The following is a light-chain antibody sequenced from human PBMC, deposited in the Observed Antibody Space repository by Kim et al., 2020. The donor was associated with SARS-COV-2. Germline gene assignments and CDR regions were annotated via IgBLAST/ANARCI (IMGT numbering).Light chain of an antibody. V-gene: IGLV3-21*04. Sequence: SYELTQPPSVSGAPGKTARITCGGNNIGSKSVHWYQQKPGQAPVLVIYYDSDRPSGIPERFSGSNSGNTATLTISRVAAGDEADYYCQVWDRSSDPRGFG. CDR3: QVWDRSSDPRG. CDR1: NIGSKS. CDR2: YDS. J-gene: IGLJ3*02.